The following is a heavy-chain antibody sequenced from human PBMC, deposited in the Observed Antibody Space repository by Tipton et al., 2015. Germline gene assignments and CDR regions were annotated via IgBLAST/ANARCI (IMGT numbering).Heavy chain of an antibody. V-gene: IGHV1-69*05. D-gene: IGHD6-13*01. CDR2: IIPTFGTA. CDR3: ARESFSLTAAGAFDY. J-gene: IGHJ4*02. CDR1: GGTFSNSA. Sequence: QSGAEVKKPGSSVKVSCKASGGTFSNSAISWVRQAPGQGLEWMGGIIPTFGTANNAQKFQGRVTVTTDTSTSTASMELRSLRSDDTAVYYCARESFSLTAAGAFDYWGQGTLVTVSS.